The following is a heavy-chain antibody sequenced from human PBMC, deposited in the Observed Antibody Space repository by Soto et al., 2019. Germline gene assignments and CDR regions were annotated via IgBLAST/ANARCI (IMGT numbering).Heavy chain of an antibody. CDR1: GGSIISGGHY. D-gene: IGHD2-15*01. CDR3: ERIVVEATVDL. Sequence: SETLSLTCTVSGGSIISGGHYWTGVRQHPGKGLEWMGYIYYTGTTSYNPSLESRLTISIDTSKNQFSLTLKSVTAADTAVYFCERIVVEATVDLWRQGPPVTV. CDR2: IYYTGTT. J-gene: IGHJ5*02. V-gene: IGHV4-31*03.